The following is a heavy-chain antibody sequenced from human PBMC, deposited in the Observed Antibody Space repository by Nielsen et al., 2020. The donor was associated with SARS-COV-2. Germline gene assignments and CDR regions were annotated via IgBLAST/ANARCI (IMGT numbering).Heavy chain of an antibody. Sequence: ASVTVSCKASGYTFTTNYIHWVRQAPGQGLEWMGIINPSGGSTSYAQKFQGRVTMTWDTSISTAYMELSGLKSDDTAVFYCAGSGSGWYNFDSWGQGTLVTVSS. CDR1: GYTFTTNY. J-gene: IGHJ4*02. CDR3: AGSGSGWYNFDS. CDR2: INPSGGST. D-gene: IGHD6-19*01. V-gene: IGHV1-46*01.